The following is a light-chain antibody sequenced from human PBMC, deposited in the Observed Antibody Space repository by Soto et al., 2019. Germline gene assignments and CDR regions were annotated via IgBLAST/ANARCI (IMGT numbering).Light chain of an antibody. Sequence: IVLTQSPGTLSLSPGERATLSCRASQSVSSTYIAWYHQNPGQAPRLLIFGASSRATGIPDRFSGSGSGTEFTLTISRLEPEDFAVYFCQQYGRSPPFTFGQGTKVEIK. CDR1: QSVSSTY. CDR2: GAS. CDR3: QQYGRSPPFT. V-gene: IGKV3-20*01. J-gene: IGKJ2*01.